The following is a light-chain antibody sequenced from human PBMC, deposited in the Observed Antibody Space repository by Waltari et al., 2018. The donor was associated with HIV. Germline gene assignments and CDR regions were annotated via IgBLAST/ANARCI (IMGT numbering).Light chain of an antibody. CDR1: SSNIATNT. J-gene: IGLJ3*02. V-gene: IGLV1-44*01. CDR3: ATWDDSLNGWV. CDR2: TNT. Sequence: QSVLTQPPSASGTPGQRVTISCSGSSSNIATNTVNWYQQLPGTAPKLLIYTNTQRPSGFPARVSGSKSGTSASLAISGLQSDDDADYYCATWDDSLNGWVFGGGTRLTVL.